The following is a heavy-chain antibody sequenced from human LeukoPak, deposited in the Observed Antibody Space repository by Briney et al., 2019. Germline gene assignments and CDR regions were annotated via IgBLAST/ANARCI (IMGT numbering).Heavy chain of an antibody. CDR2: INHSGST. V-gene: IGHV4-34*01. Sequence: SETLSLTCAVYGGSFSVYYWSWIRQPPGKGLEWIGEINHSGSTNYNPSLKSRVTISVDTSKNQFSLKLSSVTAADTAVYYCASQYCSGGSCYSEDRGNWFDPWGQGTLVTVSS. J-gene: IGHJ5*02. CDR3: ASQYCSGGSCYSEDRGNWFDP. CDR1: GGSFSVYY. D-gene: IGHD2-15*01.